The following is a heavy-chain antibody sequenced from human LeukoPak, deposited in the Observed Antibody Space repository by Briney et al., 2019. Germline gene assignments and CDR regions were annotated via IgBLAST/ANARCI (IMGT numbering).Heavy chain of an antibody. D-gene: IGHD3-16*01. V-gene: IGHV3-23*01. CDR3: AKNPRTYYYDY. Sequence: GGSLRLSCAASGFTFSSYGMHWVRQAPGKGLEWVSAISGSGGSTYYADSVKGRFTISRDNSENTLYLQMNSLRAEDTAVYYCAKNPRTYYYDYWGQGTLVTVSS. CDR2: ISGSGGST. J-gene: IGHJ4*02. CDR1: GFTFSSYG.